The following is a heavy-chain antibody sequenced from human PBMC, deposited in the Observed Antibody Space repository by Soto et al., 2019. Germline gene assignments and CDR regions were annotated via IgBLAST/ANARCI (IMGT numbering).Heavy chain of an antibody. CDR3: AKDRGDGPYPGFHL. Sequence: DVQLLESGGDLVQPGGSLRLSCAASGFTLSSYDMGWVRQAPGKGLQWVSLIRGDGGATFYADSVEGRLTISRDTSKNSLYLQINYLMAEDTAIYYCAKDRGDGPYPGFHLWGQGTMVTVSS. D-gene: IGHD3-10*01. J-gene: IGHJ3*01. CDR1: GFTLSSYD. CDR2: IRGDGGAT. V-gene: IGHV3-23*01.